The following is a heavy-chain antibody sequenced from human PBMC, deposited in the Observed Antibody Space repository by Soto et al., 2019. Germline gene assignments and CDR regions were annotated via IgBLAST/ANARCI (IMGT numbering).Heavy chain of an antibody. V-gene: IGHV5-10-1*01. Sequence: GESLKISCKGSVYSFTSYWISWVRQMPGKGLEWMGRIDPSDSYTNYSPSFQGHVTISADKSISTAYLQWSSLKASDTAMYYCARTYQYYDFWSGRNPYGMDVWGQGTTVTVSS. CDR1: VYSFTSYW. CDR3: ARTYQYYDFWSGRNPYGMDV. CDR2: IDPSDSYT. D-gene: IGHD3-3*01. J-gene: IGHJ6*02.